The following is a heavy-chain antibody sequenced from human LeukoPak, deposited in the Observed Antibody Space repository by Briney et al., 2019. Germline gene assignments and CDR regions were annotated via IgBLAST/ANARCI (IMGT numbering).Heavy chain of an antibody. V-gene: IGHV4-59*01. CDR3: ARLLWFGEPPYYYYYGMDV. Sequence: SETLSLTCTVSGGSISSYYWSWIRQPPGKGLEWIGYIYYSGSTNYNPSLKSRVTISVDTSKNQFSLKLSSVTAADTAVCYCARLLWFGEPPYYYYYGMDVWGQGTTVTVSS. D-gene: IGHD3-10*01. CDR2: IYYSGST. J-gene: IGHJ6*02. CDR1: GGSISSYY.